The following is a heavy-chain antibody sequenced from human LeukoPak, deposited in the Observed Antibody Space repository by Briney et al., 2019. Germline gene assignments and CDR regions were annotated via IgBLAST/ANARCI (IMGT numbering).Heavy chain of an antibody. CDR1: GFTFSSYS. CDR2: ISSSSSYI. D-gene: IGHD3-10*01. V-gene: IGHV3-21*01. CDR3: ARGRFGEFAIDY. Sequence: KSGGSLRLSCAASGFTFSSYSMTWVRQAPGKGLEWVSSISSSSSYIYYADSVKGRFTISRDNAKNSLYLQMNSLRAEDTAVYYCARGRFGEFAIDYWGQGTLVTVSS. J-gene: IGHJ4*02.